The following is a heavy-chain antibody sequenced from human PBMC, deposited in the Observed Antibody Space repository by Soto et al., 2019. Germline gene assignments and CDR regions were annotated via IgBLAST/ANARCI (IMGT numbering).Heavy chain of an antibody. V-gene: IGHV4-34*01. CDR1: GGSFSGYY. CDR3: ARGGAGYYYDSSGYYYFDY. Sequence: PSETLSLTCAVYGGSFSGYYWSWIRQPPGKGLEWIGDINHSGSTNYNPSLKSRVTISVDTSKNQFSLKLSSVTAADTAVYYCARGGAGYYYDSSGYYYFDYWGQGTLVTVSS. J-gene: IGHJ4*02. CDR2: INHSGST. D-gene: IGHD3-22*01.